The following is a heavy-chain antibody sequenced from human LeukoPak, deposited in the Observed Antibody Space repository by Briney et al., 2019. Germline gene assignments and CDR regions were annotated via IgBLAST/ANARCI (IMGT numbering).Heavy chain of an antibody. CDR1: GFTFSSYS. CDR3: ARGERPGYSSSWYVDY. V-gene: IGHV3-21*01. CDR2: ISSSSSYI. J-gene: IGHJ4*02. D-gene: IGHD6-13*01. Sequence: GSLRLSCAASGFTFSSYSMNWVRQAPGKGPEWVSSISSSSSYIYYADSVKGRFTISRDNAKNSLYLQMNSLRAEDTAVYYCARGERPGYSSSWYVDYWGQGTLVTVSS.